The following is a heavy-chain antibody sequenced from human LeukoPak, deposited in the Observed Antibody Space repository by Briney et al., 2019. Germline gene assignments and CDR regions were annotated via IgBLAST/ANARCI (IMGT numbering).Heavy chain of an antibody. Sequence: GEPLKISCKTSGFSFSRYWIAWVRQMPGKGLEWVGIISPGDPEIRYSPSFQGQVTISADKSISTAFLQWSSLKASDTAIYFCARRTYFDTRHFDYWGQGTLVTVSS. D-gene: IGHD3-22*01. CDR2: ISPGDPEI. CDR3: ARRTYFDTRHFDY. CDR1: GFSFSRYW. V-gene: IGHV5-51*01. J-gene: IGHJ4*02.